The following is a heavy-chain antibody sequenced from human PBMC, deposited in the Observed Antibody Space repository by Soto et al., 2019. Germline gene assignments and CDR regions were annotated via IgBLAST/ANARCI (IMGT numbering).Heavy chain of an antibody. Sequence: EVQLLESGGGLVQPGGSLRLSCAASGFTFSSYVMSWVRQAPGKGLEWVSAISGSGGSTYYADSVKGRFTISRDNSKNTLYLQMNSLRAEDTAVYYCAKDTSYYYDSSLSYYYGMDVWGQGTTVTVSS. V-gene: IGHV3-23*01. CDR3: AKDTSYYYDSSLSYYYGMDV. CDR1: GFTFSSYV. J-gene: IGHJ6*02. D-gene: IGHD3-22*01. CDR2: ISGSGGST.